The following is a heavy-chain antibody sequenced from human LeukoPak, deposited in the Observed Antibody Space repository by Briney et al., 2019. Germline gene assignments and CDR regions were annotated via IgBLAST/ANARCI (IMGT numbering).Heavy chain of an antibody. Sequence: PGGSLRLSCAASGFTFSSYSMNWVRQAPGKGLEWVGRIKSKTDGGTTDYAAPVKGRFTISRDDSKNTLYLQMNSLKTEDTAVYYCTTESVRFLEGSWGQGTLVTVSS. CDR1: GFTFSSYS. D-gene: IGHD3-3*01. CDR3: TTESVRFLEGS. J-gene: IGHJ5*02. V-gene: IGHV3-15*01. CDR2: IKSKTDGGTT.